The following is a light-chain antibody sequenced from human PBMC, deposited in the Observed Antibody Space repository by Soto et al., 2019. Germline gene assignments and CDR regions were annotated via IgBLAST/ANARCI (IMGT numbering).Light chain of an antibody. V-gene: IGLV2-23*03. CDR1: SSDVGSYNL. J-gene: IGLJ2*01. CDR3: CSYAGSSTFDVV. Sequence: QSALTQPGSVSGSPGQAITISSTGTSSDVGSYNLVSWYQQHPGKAPKLMIYEGSKRPSGVSNRFSGSKSGNTASLTISGLQAEDEADYYCCSYAGSSTFDVVFGGGTKLTVL. CDR2: EGS.